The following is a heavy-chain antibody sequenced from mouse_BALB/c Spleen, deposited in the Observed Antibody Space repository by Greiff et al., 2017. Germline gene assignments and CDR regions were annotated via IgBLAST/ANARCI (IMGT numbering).Heavy chain of an antibody. CDR3: ARGDRDYAMDY. V-gene: IGHV1S137*01. D-gene: IGHD2-14*01. Sequence: VQLQQSGAELVRPGVSVKISCKGSGYTFTDYAMHWVKQSHAKSLEWIGVISTYYGDASYNQKFKGKATMTVDKSSSTAYMELARLTSEDSAIYYCARGDRDYAMDYWGQGTSVTVSS. CDR2: ISTYYGDA. J-gene: IGHJ4*01. CDR1: GYTFTDYA.